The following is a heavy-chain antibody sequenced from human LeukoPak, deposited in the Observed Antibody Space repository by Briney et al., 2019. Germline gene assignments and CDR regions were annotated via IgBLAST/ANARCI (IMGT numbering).Heavy chain of an antibody. CDR1: GFTFSSYS. D-gene: IGHD3-22*01. V-gene: IGHV3-21*04. Sequence: AGGSLRLSCAASGFTFSSYSMNWVRQAPGKGLEWVSSISSSSSYIYYADSVKGRFTISRDNAKNSLYLQMNSLRAEDTAVYYCARGHYYDSSGYYGLFDYWGQGTLVTVSS. CDR3: ARGHYYDSSGYYGLFDY. CDR2: ISSSSSYI. J-gene: IGHJ4*02.